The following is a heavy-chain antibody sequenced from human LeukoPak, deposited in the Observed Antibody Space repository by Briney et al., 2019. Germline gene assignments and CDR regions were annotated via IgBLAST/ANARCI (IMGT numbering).Heavy chain of an antibody. CDR2: MSVSSGLI. Sequence: PGGSLRLSCAASGFTFSRYSMNWVRQAPGKGLEWVSSMSVSSGLIYYADSVKGRFTVSRDNAKNSLYLQMNSLRAEDTAVYYCAREKVYYDYVWGSYRYLDYWGQGTLVTVSS. D-gene: IGHD3-16*02. CDR1: GFTFSRYS. J-gene: IGHJ4*02. V-gene: IGHV3-21*01. CDR3: AREKVYYDYVWGSYRYLDY.